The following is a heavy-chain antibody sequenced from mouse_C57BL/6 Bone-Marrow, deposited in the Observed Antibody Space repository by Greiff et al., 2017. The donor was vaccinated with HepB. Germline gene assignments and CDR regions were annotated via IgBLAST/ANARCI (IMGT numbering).Heavy chain of an antibody. CDR3: AREDTGGFAY. CDR1: GYAFTNYL. CDR2: INPGSGGT. D-gene: IGHD5-1-1*01. Sequence: LQESGAELVRPGTSVKVSCKASGYAFTNYLIEWVKQRPGQGLEWIGVINPGSGGTNYNEKFKGKATLTADKSSSTAYMQLSSLTSEDSAVYFCAREDTGGFAYWGQGTLVTVSA. V-gene: IGHV1-54*01. J-gene: IGHJ3*01.